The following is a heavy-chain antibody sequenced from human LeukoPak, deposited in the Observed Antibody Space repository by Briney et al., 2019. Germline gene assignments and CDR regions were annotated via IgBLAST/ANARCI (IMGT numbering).Heavy chain of an antibody. Sequence: GGLIIFSWAAFEFTFRGYAMSWSARAPWKGLDWFLHISGSGGSTYYADSVKGRFTISRDNSKNTLYLQMNSLRAEDTAVYYCAKDQRWESPHYLDSWGQGTLVTVSS. V-gene: IGHV3-23*01. CDR2: ISGSGGST. CDR1: EFTFRGYA. D-gene: IGHD1-26*01. CDR3: AKDQRWESPHYLDS. J-gene: IGHJ4*02.